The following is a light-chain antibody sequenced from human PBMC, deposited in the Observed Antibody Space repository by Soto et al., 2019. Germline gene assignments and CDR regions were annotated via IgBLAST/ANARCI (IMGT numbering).Light chain of an antibody. J-gene: IGLJ3*02. V-gene: IGLV4-69*01. Sequence: QSVLTQSPSASASRGASVKLTCTLSSGHSRYAIAWHQQQPEKGPRYLMKVNSDGSHNKGDGIPDRFSGSSSGTERYLTISSLQSEDEADYYCQTWGTGIRVFGGGTKVTVL. CDR2: VNSDGSH. CDR3: QTWGTGIRV. CDR1: SGHSRYA.